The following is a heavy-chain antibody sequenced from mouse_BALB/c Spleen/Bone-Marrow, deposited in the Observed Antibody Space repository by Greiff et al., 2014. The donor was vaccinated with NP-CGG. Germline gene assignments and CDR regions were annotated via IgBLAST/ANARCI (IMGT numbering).Heavy chain of an antibody. D-gene: IGHD2-10*02. Sequence: EVKLMASGGGLVKPGGSLKLSCAASGFTFSDYYIYWLRQTPEKRLEWVATISDGGXXXXXXXXXXXXXXXXXDKXKNNLYLQMSSLKSEDTAMYYGARSRMXYGAXXYWGQGTSVTVFS. CDR1: GFTFSDYY. J-gene: IGHJ4*01. V-gene: IGHV5-4*02. CDR3: ARSRMXYGAXXY. CDR2: ISDGGXXX.